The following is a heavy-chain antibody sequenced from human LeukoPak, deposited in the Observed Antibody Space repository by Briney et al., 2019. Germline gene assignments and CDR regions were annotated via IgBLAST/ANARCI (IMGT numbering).Heavy chain of an antibody. D-gene: IGHD6-19*01. Sequence: ASVKVSCKASGYTFTSYDINWVRQATGQGLEWMGWMNPNSGNTGYAQKFQGRVTITADKSTSTAYMELSSLRSEDTAVYYCARDHSSGWYGYWGQGTLVTVSS. CDR1: GYTFTSYD. CDR3: ARDHSSGWYGY. CDR2: MNPNSGNT. J-gene: IGHJ4*02. V-gene: IGHV1-8*01.